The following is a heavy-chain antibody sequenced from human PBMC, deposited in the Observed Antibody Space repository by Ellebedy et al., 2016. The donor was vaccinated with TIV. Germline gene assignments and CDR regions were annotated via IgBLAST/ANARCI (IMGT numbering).Heavy chain of an antibody. CDR1: GFTFTRYG. CDR3: ARGSGPNWLDP. CDR2: IRGYSGNT. J-gene: IGHJ5*01. D-gene: IGHD6-19*01. V-gene: IGHV1-18*04. Sequence: AASVKVSCKASGFTFTRYGINWVRQAPGQGLEWMGWIRGYSGNTDYAQKFQGRVTMTTDTGTNTGYMELTSLTSDDTAVYYCARGSGPNWLDPWGQGTLVTVSS.